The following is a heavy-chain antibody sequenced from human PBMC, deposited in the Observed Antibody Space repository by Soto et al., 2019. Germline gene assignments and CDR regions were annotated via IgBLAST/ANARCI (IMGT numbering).Heavy chain of an antibody. J-gene: IGHJ6*02. CDR3: ASDRGGDGMDV. V-gene: IGHV1-18*01. D-gene: IGHD3-16*01. CDR2: ISGYNGNT. CDR1: GYTFSSYG. Sequence: QVQLVQSGAEVKKPGASVKVSCKASGYTFSSYGISWVRQAPGQGLEWMGWISGYNGNTNYAQKLQGRGTMAIDTSTSTGYMELRCLRSDDKAVYYCASDRGGDGMDVWGQGTTVTISS.